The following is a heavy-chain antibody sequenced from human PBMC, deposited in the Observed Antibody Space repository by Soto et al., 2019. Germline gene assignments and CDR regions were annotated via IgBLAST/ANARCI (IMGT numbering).Heavy chain of an antibody. V-gene: IGHV1-69*02. CDR3: ASSYGSGYRAFDY. CDR1: GDTFTFYS. J-gene: IGHJ4*02. Sequence: QVQLVQSGAEVKKPGSSVRVSCKASGDTFTFYSINWVRQAPGLGLEWMGRINPILSMSNYAQRFQGRVTMTEDKSKSTAYMEPSSLRSEDTAMYYCASSYGSGYRAFDYWGQGALVTVSS. D-gene: IGHD3-10*01. CDR2: INPILSMS.